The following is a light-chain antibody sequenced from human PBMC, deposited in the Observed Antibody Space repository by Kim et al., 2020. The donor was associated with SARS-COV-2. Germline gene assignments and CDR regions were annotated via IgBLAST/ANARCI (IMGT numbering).Light chain of an antibody. CDR3: AAWDDSLNGPV. J-gene: IGLJ1*01. CDR2: SNN. V-gene: IGLV1-44*01. CDR1: SSNIGSNT. Sequence: QSVLTQPPSASGTPGQRVTISCSGSSSNIGSNTVNWYQQLPGTAPKRLIYSNNQRPSGVPDRFSGSKSGTSASLAISGLQSEDEADYYCAAWDDSLNGPVFGTGTKVTVL.